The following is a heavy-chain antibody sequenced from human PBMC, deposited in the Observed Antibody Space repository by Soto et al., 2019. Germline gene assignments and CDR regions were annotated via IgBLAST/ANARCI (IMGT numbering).Heavy chain of an antibody. CDR2: ISYDGSNK. CDR3: AKLGLSKYSSSWLTYYYYYGMDV. Sequence: GESLKISCAASGFTFSSYGMHWVRQAPGKGLEWVAVISYDGSNKYYADSVKGRFTISRDNSKNTLYLQMNSLRAEDTAVYYCAKLGLSKYSSSWLTYYYYYGMDVWGQGTTVTVSS. D-gene: IGHD6-13*01. V-gene: IGHV3-30*18. CDR1: GFTFSSYG. J-gene: IGHJ6*02.